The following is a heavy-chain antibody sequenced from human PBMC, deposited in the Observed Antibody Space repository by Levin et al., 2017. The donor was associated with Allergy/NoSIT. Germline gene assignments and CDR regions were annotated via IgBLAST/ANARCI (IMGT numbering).Heavy chain of an antibody. D-gene: IGHD3-9*01. CDR1: GFTFSSYS. CDR3: AKDFFSQVLTGYFGCVDY. V-gene: IGHV3-48*01. CDR2: ISSSSSTI. Sequence: GGSLRLSCAASGFTFSSYSMNWVRQAPGKGLEWVSYISSSSSTIYYADSVKGRFTISRDNSKNTHYLQMSSLRAEDTAVYYCAKDFFSQVLTGYFGCVDYWGQGALVTVSS. J-gene: IGHJ4*02.